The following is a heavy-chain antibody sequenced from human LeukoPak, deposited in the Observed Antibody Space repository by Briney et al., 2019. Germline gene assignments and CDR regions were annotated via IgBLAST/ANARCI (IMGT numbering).Heavy chain of an antibody. V-gene: IGHV4-59*01. CDR2: IYYSGST. Sequence: SETLSLTCTVSGGSISSYYWSWIRQPPGKGLEWIGYIYYSGSTNYNPSLKSRVTISVDTSKNQFSLKLSSVTAADTAVYYCARAHKLNAFDTWGQGTMVTVSS. CDR3: ARAHKLNAFDT. J-gene: IGHJ3*02. CDR1: GGSISSYY. D-gene: IGHD1-1*01.